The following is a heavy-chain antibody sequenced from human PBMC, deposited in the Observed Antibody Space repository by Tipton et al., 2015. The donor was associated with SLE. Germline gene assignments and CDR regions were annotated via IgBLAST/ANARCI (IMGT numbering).Heavy chain of an antibody. CDR3: ARDEVAAAGTLDY. CDR2: IKQDGSEK. J-gene: IGHJ4*02. CDR1: GFTFSSYW. V-gene: IGHV3-7*01. Sequence: SLRLSCAASGFTFSSYWMSWVRQAPGKGLEWVANIKQDGSEKYYVDSVKGRFTISRDNAKNSPYLQMNSLRAEDTAVYYCARDEVAAAGTLDYWGQGTLVTVSS. D-gene: IGHD6-13*01.